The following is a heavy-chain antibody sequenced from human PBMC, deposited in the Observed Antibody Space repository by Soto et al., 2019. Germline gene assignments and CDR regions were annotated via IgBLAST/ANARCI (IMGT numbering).Heavy chain of an antibody. D-gene: IGHD6-19*01. V-gene: IGHV1-3*01. Sequence: GASVKVSCKASGDTFTSYAMPLVRQGPGQRLEWMGWINAGNGNTKYSQKFQGRVTITRDTSASTAYMELNNVRAEDAAIYYCAKYRGISVTGSVVGLDYWGQGSLVTVPQ. CDR1: GDTFTSYA. CDR2: INAGNGNT. J-gene: IGHJ4*02. CDR3: AKYRGISVTGSVVGLDY.